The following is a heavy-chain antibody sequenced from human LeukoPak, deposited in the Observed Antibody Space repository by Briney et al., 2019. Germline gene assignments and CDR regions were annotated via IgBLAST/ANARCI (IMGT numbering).Heavy chain of an antibody. CDR3: AKDGGHSSGPTFDT. CDR2: ISYDGSNK. D-gene: IGHD3-22*01. V-gene: IGHV3-30*18. CDR1: GFTFSSYG. Sequence: GGSLRLSCAASGFTFSSYGMHWVRQAPGKGLEWVAVISYDGSNKYYADSVKGRFTISRDNSKNTLYLQMNSLRAEDTAVYYCAKDGGHSSGPTFDTGGRGTLVAVSS. J-gene: IGHJ4*02.